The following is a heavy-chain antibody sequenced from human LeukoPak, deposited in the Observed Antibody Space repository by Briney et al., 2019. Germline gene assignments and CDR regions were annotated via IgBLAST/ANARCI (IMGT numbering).Heavy chain of an antibody. D-gene: IGHD3-22*01. Sequence: SVKVSCKASGGTFSSYAISWVRQAPGQGLEWKGRIIPILGIANYAQKFQGRVTITADKSTSTAYMELSSLRSEDTAVYYCAAGVYHPDYYDSSGYYWDFDYWGQGTLVTVSS. CDR2: IIPILGIA. CDR1: GGTFSSYA. J-gene: IGHJ4*02. CDR3: AAGVYHPDYYDSSGYYWDFDY. V-gene: IGHV1-69*04.